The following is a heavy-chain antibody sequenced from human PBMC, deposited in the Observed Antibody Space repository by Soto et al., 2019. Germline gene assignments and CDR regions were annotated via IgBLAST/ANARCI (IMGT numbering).Heavy chain of an antibody. CDR3: ARSSYYDSSGYYFSLTHAEYFQH. V-gene: IGHV1-2*02. Sequence: GASVKVSCKASGYTFTGYYMHWVRQAPGQGLEWMGWINPNSGGTNYAQKFQGRVTMTRDASISTAYMELSRLRSDDTAVYYCARSSYYDSSGYYFSLTHAEYFQHWGQGTLVTVSS. CDR1: GYTFTGYY. CDR2: INPNSGGT. D-gene: IGHD3-22*01. J-gene: IGHJ1*01.